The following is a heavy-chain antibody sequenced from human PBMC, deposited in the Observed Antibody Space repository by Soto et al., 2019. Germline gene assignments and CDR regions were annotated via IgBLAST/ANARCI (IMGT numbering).Heavy chain of an antibody. D-gene: IGHD2-15*01. CDR2: ISSSSSYI. V-gene: IGHV3-21*01. CDR1: GFTFSSYS. J-gene: IGHJ4*02. CDR3: ARDVEGGGNAVFDY. Sequence: EVQLVESGGGVVKPGGSLRLSCAASGFTFSSYSMNWVRQAPGKGLEWVSSISSSSSYISSADSVKGRFTISRDNAKNALDRQMNILRAEGTAVYYCARDVEGGGNAVFDYWGQGTLVTVSS.